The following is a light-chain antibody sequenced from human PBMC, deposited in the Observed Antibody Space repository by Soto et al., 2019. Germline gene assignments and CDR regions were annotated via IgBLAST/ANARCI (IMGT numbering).Light chain of an antibody. Sequence: QSALTQSPSASGTPGQRVSISCSGSTSNIGTNTVSWYQHVPGTAPKLLIYSNDQRPSAVPGRFSGSQPGTSASLAIGGLLSENEPYYYWATGDDPINMVFGGGTKQTVL. CDR1: TSNIGTNT. V-gene: IGLV1-44*01. J-gene: IGLJ2*01. CDR2: SND. CDR3: ATGDDPINMV.